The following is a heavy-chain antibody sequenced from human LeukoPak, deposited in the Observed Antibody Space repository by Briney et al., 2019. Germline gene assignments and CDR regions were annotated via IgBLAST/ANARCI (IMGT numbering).Heavy chain of an antibody. V-gene: IGHV3-23*01. CDR2: IHTSGDT. CDR3: IVFGDSNH. J-gene: IGHJ5*02. CDR1: GFTFSSSA. Sequence: GGSLRLSCAASGFTFSSSAMSWVRQAPGKGLEWVSAIHTSGDTCYADSVKGRFTISRDTSKNTLYLQINSLRVEDTAVYYCIVFGDSNHWGQGTLVTVSS. D-gene: IGHD4-17*01.